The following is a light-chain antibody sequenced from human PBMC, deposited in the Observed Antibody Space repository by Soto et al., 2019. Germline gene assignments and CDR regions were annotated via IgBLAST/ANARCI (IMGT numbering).Light chain of an antibody. V-gene: IGKV3-15*01. J-gene: IGKJ5*01. CDR3: QQYNNWPPIT. CDR1: QSVRSS. Sequence: EIVITQSPGALSVSPGEIATLSCRSSQSVRSSVAWYQQKPGQAPRLLFYGASTRATGIPARFSGSGSGTEFTLTISSLQSEDVAVYYCQQYNNWPPITFGQGTRLEIK. CDR2: GAS.